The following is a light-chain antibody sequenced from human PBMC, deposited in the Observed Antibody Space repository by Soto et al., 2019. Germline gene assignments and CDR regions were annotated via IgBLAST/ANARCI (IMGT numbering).Light chain of an antibody. Sequence: VLTQPHSVSESPGKTVTISCTRSSGSIASNYVQWYQQRPGSAPTTVIYEDNQRPSGVPDRFSGSIDSSSNSASLTISGLKTEDEADYYCQSYDSSNKAVVFGGGTKLTVL. CDR2: EDN. CDR3: QSYDSSNKAVV. J-gene: IGLJ2*01. V-gene: IGLV6-57*04. CDR1: SGSIASNY.